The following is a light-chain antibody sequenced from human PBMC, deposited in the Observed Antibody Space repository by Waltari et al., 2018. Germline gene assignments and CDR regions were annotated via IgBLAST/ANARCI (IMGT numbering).Light chain of an antibody. J-gene: IGKJ4*01. CDR1: QSVLDTSTNKNY. CDR3: QQFVGAPLT. Sequence: DIVITHSPDSLSVSLAFRAPINCNSSQSVLDTSTNKNYLVWYQQKAGQPPKFLFFLASIRKSGVPDRFTASGSGTDFTLTISSLQPEDVAVYYCQQFVGAPLTFGGGTKVEVK. CDR2: LAS. V-gene: IGKV4-1*01.